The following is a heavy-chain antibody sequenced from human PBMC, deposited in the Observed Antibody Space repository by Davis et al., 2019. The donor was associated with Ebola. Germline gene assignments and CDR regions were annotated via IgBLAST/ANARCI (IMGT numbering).Heavy chain of an antibody. V-gene: IGHV3-7*01. D-gene: IGHD2-8*01. CDR2: IRQDGSEK. CDR3: TRGLYGYGMDV. J-gene: IGHJ6*02. Sequence: GESLKISCAASGFSFNTYWMTWVRQAPGKGLEWLATIRQDGSEKKYVDSVKGRFTISRDNAKNSLFLQMNSLRAEDTALYYCTRGLYGYGMDVWGPGTTVTVSS. CDR1: GFSFNTYW.